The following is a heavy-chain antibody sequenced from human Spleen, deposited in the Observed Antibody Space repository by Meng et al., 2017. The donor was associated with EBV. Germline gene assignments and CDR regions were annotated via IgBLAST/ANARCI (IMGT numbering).Heavy chain of an antibody. CDR2: MSHDGRDK. J-gene: IGHJ4*02. CDR1: GFSVNFLG. CDR3: VRDDRILF. D-gene: IGHD2-15*01. Sequence: QELLAESGGGVVQPGRSLSLSCAASGFSVNFLGMHWVRQAPGKGLEWVTFMSHDGRDKTYSDSLRGRFTISRDISKNVLYLEMSSLRHEDTAVYFCVRDDRILFWGQGALVTVSS. V-gene: IGHV3-30*03.